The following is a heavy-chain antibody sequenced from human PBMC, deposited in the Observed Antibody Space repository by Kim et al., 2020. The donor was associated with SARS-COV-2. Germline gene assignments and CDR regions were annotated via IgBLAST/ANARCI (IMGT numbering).Heavy chain of an antibody. D-gene: IGHD3-10*01. Sequence: ASVKVSCKASGYTFTSYDINWVRQATGQGLEWMGWMNPNSGNTGYAQKFQGRVTMTRNTSISTAYMELSSLRSEDTAVYYCARGHTMVRGVMPIPIGYWGQGTLVTVSS. CDR2: MNPNSGNT. CDR1: GYTFTSYD. CDR3: ARGHTMVRGVMPIPIGY. V-gene: IGHV1-8*01. J-gene: IGHJ4*02.